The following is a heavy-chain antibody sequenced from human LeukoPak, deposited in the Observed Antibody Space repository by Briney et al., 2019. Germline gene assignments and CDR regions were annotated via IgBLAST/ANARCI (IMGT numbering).Heavy chain of an antibody. CDR3: AASYGSGSVSSFDY. J-gene: IGHJ4*02. CDR2: IVGSGDNT. D-gene: IGHD3-10*01. CDR1: GFTFSSYA. Sequence: PGGSLRLSCAASGFTFSSYAMSWVRQAPGKGLDWVSGIVGSGDNTYYADSVKGRFTIPRDNSKSTVYLQMNSLRAEDTAVFYCAASYGSGSVSSFDYWGQGTLVTVSS. V-gene: IGHV3-23*01.